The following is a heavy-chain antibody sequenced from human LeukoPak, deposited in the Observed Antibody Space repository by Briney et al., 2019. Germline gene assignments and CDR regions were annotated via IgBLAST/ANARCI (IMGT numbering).Heavy chain of an antibody. J-gene: IGHJ4*02. D-gene: IGHD6-19*01. CDR2: ISGSGGST. Sequence: GGSLRLSCAASGFTFSSYAMSWVCQAPGKGLEWVSAISGSGGSTYYADSVKGRFAISRDNSKSTLYLQVNSLRAEDTAVYYCAKDRYSSGWYPFDYWGQGTLVTVSS. V-gene: IGHV3-23*01. CDR3: AKDRYSSGWYPFDY. CDR1: GFTFSSYA.